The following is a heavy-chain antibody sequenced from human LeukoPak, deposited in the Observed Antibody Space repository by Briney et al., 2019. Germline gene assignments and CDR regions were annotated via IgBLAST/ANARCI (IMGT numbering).Heavy chain of an antibody. D-gene: IGHD3-10*01. CDR3: AKFRVVREGERL. Sequence: GGSLRLSCAASGFTFSSYAMSWFRQAPGKGLEWVSAISGSGGSTYYADSVKGRFTISRDNSKNTLYLQMNSLRAEDTAVYYCAKFRVVREGERLWGQGTLVTVSS. V-gene: IGHV3-23*01. CDR1: GFTFSSYA. J-gene: IGHJ4*02. CDR2: ISGSGGST.